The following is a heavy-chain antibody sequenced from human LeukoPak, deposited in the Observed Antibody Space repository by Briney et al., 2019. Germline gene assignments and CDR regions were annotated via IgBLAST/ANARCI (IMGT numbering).Heavy chain of an antibody. J-gene: IGHJ6*03. CDR3: ARVMVRGVMGYYYYMDV. CDR2: IYYSGST. V-gene: IGHV4-39*07. D-gene: IGHD3-10*01. CDR1: GGPISSSSYY. Sequence: PSETLSLTCTVSGGPISSSSYYWGWIRQPPGKGLEWIGSIYYSGSTYYNPSLKSRVTISVDTSKNQFSLKLSSVTAADTAVYYCARVMVRGVMGYYYYMDVWGKGTTVTISS.